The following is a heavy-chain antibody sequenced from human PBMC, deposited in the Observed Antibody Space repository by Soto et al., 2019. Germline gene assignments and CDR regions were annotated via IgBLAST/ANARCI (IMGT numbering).Heavy chain of an antibody. Sequence: QITLKESGPTLVKPTQTLTLTCTFSGFSLSTSGVGVAWIRQPPGKALEWLALIYWDDDKRYRPSLESRLTIXIXTPXNLVVLTMTNMDSVDTATYYCAYLPCSGGSCYWFSFSGMDVWGQGTTVTVSS. CDR1: GFSLSTSGVG. CDR2: IYWDDDK. D-gene: IGHD2-15*01. V-gene: IGHV2-5*02. CDR3: AYLPCSGGSCYWFSFSGMDV. J-gene: IGHJ6*02.